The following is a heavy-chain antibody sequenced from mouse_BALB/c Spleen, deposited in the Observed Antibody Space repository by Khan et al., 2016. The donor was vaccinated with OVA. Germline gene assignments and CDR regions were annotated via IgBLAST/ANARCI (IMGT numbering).Heavy chain of an antibody. CDR1: GDSITSGF. Sequence: EVKLLESGPSLVKPSQTLSLTCSVTGDSITSGFWNWIRKFPGNKFEYMGYVTYSGNTYYNPSLKSRISITRDTSKIQYYLQLNSGTTEDTATYFCARSYGSWAMDYWGQGTSVTVSS. V-gene: IGHV3-8*02. CDR3: ARSYGSWAMDY. J-gene: IGHJ4*01. CDR2: VTYSGNT. D-gene: IGHD1-1*01.